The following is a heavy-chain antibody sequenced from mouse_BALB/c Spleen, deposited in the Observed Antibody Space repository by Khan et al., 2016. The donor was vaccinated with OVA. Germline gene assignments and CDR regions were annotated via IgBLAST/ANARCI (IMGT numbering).Heavy chain of an antibody. V-gene: IGHV3-2*02. CDR3: ARSVTITTVVATDFDY. Sequence: EVQLQESGPGLVKPSQSLSLTCTVTGYSITSDYAWNWIRQFPGNKLEWMGYISYSGRTSSHPSLKSRISITRDTSKNQFFLQLNSVTTEDTATDDCARSVTITTVVATDFDYWDQGTTLTVSS. CDR2: ISYSGRT. J-gene: IGHJ2*01. D-gene: IGHD1-1*01. CDR1: GYSITSDYA.